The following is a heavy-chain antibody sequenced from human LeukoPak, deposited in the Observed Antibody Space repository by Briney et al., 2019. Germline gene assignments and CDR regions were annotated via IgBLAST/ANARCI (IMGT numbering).Heavy chain of an antibody. D-gene: IGHD3-22*01. V-gene: IGHV3-23*01. CDR3: ATRPYYYDSSGPRPGIFDY. Sequence: GGSLRLSCAASGFTFSSYAMSWVRQAPGKGLEWVSAISGSGGSTYYADSVKGRFTISRDNSKNTLYLQMNSLRAEDTAVYYCATRPYYYDSSGPRPGIFDYWGQGTLVTVSS. CDR1: GFTFSSYA. J-gene: IGHJ4*02. CDR2: ISGSGGST.